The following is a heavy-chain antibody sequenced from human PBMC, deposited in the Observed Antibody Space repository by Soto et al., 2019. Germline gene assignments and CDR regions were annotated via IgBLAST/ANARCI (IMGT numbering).Heavy chain of an antibody. Sequence: QVQLVQSGAEEKKPGASVKVSCKASGYTFTSYAMHWVRQAPGQRLEWMGWINAGNGHTKYSQKFQGRVTITRDTSASTAYMELSSLRSEDTAVYYCAMSIVVVTALDYWGQGTLVTVSS. V-gene: IGHV1-3*05. J-gene: IGHJ4*02. CDR3: AMSIVVVTALDY. CDR2: INAGNGHT. CDR1: GYTFTSYA. D-gene: IGHD2-21*02.